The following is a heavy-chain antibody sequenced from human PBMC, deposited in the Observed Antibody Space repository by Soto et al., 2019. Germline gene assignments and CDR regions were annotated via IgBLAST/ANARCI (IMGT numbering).Heavy chain of an antibody. CDR2: ISYDGSNK. CDR1: GFTFSSYS. V-gene: IGHV3-30-3*01. Sequence: LRLSCAAFGFTFSSYSMHWVRQAPGKGLEWVAVISYDGSNKYYADSEKGRFTISRDNSKNTLYLQMNSLTPEDTAVYYCARVYSSLDYGIDYWGQGTLVTVSS. J-gene: IGHJ4*02. D-gene: IGHD6-6*01. CDR3: ARVYSSLDYGIDY.